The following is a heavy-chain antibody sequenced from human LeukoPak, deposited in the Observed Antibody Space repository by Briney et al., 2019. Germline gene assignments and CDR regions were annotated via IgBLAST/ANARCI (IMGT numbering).Heavy chain of an antibody. CDR1: GYSLTSYW. D-gene: IGHD6-6*01. CDR2: IYPGDSDT. Sequence: GESVKISGKGSGYSLTSYWIGGVRQMPGKGLEWMGIIYPGDSDTRYSPYLQGQVPISAHKSNRTAYLPWRTLNASDTAMYYCARQGDGSSELDYRRQGTLVSVSS. J-gene: IGHJ4*02. CDR3: ARQGDGSSELDY. V-gene: IGHV5-51*01.